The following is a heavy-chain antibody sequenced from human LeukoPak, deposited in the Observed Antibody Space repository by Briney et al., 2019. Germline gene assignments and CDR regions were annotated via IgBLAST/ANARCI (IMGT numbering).Heavy chain of an antibody. CDR3: TRHQYDAFEI. Sequence: GGSLRLSCAASGITVSSYYMSWVRQAPGKGLEWVSVIYDGGGTYYADSAKGRFAISRDNSKNTLYLQISRLRAEDTAIYYCTRHQYDAFEIWGQGTMVTVSS. CDR2: IYDGGGT. D-gene: IGHD4-11*01. J-gene: IGHJ3*02. V-gene: IGHV3-53*01. CDR1: GITVSSYY.